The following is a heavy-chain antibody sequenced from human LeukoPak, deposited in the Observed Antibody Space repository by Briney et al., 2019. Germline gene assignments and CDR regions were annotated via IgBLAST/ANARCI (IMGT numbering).Heavy chain of an antibody. CDR1: GFTFSSYA. V-gene: IGHV3-23*01. Sequence: GGSLRLSCAASGFTFSSYAMSWVRQAPGKGLEWVSAISGSGGSTYYADSVKGRFSISRDNSKTALYTQMNSLRAEDTTVYYCARYSDSSAYRYFDYWGQGTLVTVSS. CDR3: ARYSDSSAYRYFDY. D-gene: IGHD3-22*01. J-gene: IGHJ4*02. CDR2: ISGSGGST.